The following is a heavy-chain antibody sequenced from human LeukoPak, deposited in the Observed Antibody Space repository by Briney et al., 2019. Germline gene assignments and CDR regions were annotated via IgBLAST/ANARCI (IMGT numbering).Heavy chain of an antibody. CDR2: IYHSGST. D-gene: IGHD6-19*01. CDR3: ARGGAAVAGFDY. V-gene: IGHV4-38-2*02. CDR1: GYSMSSGYY. Sequence: SETLSLTCTVSGYSMSSGYYWGWIRQPPGKGLEWIGSIYHSGSTYYNPSLKSRVTISVDTSKNQFSLKLSSVTAADTAVYYCARGGAAVAGFDYWGQGTLVTVSS. J-gene: IGHJ4*02.